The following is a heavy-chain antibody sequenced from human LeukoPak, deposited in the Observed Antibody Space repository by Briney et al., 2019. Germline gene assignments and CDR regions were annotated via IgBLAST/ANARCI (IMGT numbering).Heavy chain of an antibody. CDR2: IWYDGSKT. D-gene: IGHD1-14*01. V-gene: IGHV3-33*06. Sequence: PGGSLRLSCAASGFTFSNYGMHWVRQAPGKGLEWLAMIWYDGSKTHYADSVKGRFTISRDNSKNTLYLQMNGLRADDTAVHYCAKGDTTDPFDPWGQGTLVTVSS. CDR3: AKGDTTDPFDP. CDR1: GFTFSNYG. J-gene: IGHJ5*02.